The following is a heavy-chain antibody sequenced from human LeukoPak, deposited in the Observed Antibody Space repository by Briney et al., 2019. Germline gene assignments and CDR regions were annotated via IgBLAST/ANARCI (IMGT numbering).Heavy chain of an antibody. CDR2: ISGSGGST. V-gene: IGHV3-23*01. Sequence: GGSLRLSCAASGFTFSSYAMSWVRQAPGKGLEGVSAISGSGGSTYYADSVKGRFTISRDNSKNTLYLQMNSLRAEDTALYYCAKDVEYSSSSLFDYWGQGTLVTVSS. D-gene: IGHD6-6*01. J-gene: IGHJ4*02. CDR3: AKDVEYSSSSLFDY. CDR1: GFTFSSYA.